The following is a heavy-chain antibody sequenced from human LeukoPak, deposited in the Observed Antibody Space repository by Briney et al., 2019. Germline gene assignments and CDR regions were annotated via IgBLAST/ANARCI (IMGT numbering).Heavy chain of an antibody. D-gene: IGHD3-22*01. J-gene: IGHJ4*02. CDR1: GDTFTTYY. V-gene: IGHV1-46*04. CDR3: ARDLGNYQHRNSYDSSALTDY. CDR2: INLSGGST. Sequence: ASVKVSCKASGDTFTTYYIHWVRQAPRQGLEWMVIINLSGGSTSYAQKLQSRVTMTRETSTITVYIELSSLRSEDTGVYYCARDLGNYQHRNSYDSSALTDYWGQGTLVTVSS.